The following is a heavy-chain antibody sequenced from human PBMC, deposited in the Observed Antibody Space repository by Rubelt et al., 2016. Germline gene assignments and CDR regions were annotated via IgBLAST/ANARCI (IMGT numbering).Heavy chain of an antibody. CDR1: GFTFNIFW. CDR3: ARDPSMTGVEMDV. Sequence: SVVSVVQPGRSLRLSCAASGFTFNIFWMHWVRQAPGKGLVWVSRIKNDGSSTTYADSVNGRFTISRDNAKNTLYLQMNSLRAEDTAVYYCARDPSMTGVEMDVWGRGTTVTVSS. V-gene: IGHV3-74*01. J-gene: IGHJ6*02. D-gene: IGHD1-20*01. CDR2: IKNDGSST.